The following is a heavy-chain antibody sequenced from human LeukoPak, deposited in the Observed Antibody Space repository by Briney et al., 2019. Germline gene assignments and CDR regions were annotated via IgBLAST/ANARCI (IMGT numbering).Heavy chain of an antibody. D-gene: IGHD2-2*01. CDR2: IYYSGST. J-gene: IGHJ3*02. CDR1: GSSIRSYY. V-gene: IGHV4-59*01. Sequence: SETLSLTCTVSGSSIRSYYWSRIRHPPGKGLEWIGYIYYSGSTNYNPSLKSRVTISVDTSKNQFSLKLSSVTAADTAVYYCARYCSSTSCYGESNDAFDIWGQGTMVTVSS. CDR3: ARYCSSTSCYGESNDAFDI.